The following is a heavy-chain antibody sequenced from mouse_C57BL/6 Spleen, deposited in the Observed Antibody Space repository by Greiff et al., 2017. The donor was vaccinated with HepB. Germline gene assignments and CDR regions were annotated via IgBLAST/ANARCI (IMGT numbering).Heavy chain of an antibody. CDR1: GYAFSSSW. CDR3: ARRDLWYFDY. CDR2: IYPGDGDT. J-gene: IGHJ2*01. V-gene: IGHV1-82*01. D-gene: IGHD6-1*01. Sequence: VQLQQSGPELVKPGASVKISCKASGYAFSSSWMNWVKQRPGKGLEWIGRIYPGDGDTNYNGKFKGKATLTADKSSSTAYMQLSSLTSEDSAVYFCARRDLWYFDYWGQGTTLTVSS.